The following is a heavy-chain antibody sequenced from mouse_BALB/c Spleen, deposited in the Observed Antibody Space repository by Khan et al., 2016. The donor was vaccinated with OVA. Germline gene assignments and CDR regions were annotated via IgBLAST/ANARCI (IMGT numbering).Heavy chain of an antibody. CDR1: GYSITSGYG. Sequence: EVQLQESGPGLVKPSQSLSLTCTVTGYSITSGYGWYWIRQSPGNKLELMGNISYSGSTNYNPSLKSRFSITRDTSKNQFFLQLNSVTTEDTATYYCSRTARIKYWGQGTTLTVSS. CDR2: ISYSGST. D-gene: IGHD1-2*01. CDR3: SRTARIKY. J-gene: IGHJ2*01. V-gene: IGHV3-1*02.